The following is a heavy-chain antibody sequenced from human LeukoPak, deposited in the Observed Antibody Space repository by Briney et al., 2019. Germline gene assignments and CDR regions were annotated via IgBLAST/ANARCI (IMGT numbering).Heavy chain of an antibody. CDR1: GFTFSSYA. V-gene: IGHV3-30-3*01. CDR2: IPYDGSNK. CDR3: ARENDILTGHPFDY. J-gene: IGHJ4*02. D-gene: IGHD3-9*01. Sequence: GGSLRLSCAASGFTFSSYAMHWVRQAPGKGLEWVAVIPYDGSNKYYADSVKGRFTISRDNSKNTLYLQMNSLRAEDTAVYYCARENDILTGHPFDYWGQGTLVTVSS.